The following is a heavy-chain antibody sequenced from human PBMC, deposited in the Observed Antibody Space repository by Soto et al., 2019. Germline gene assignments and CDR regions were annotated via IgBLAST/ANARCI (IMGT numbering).Heavy chain of an antibody. J-gene: IGHJ4*02. CDR3: ANCGSHCYSED. D-gene: IGHD1-26*01. CDR2: INPSGANT. CDR1: GFTFSSFA. Sequence: EVQLLESGGGLVQPGGSLRLSCAVSGFTFSSFAMTWVRQVPGKGLAWVSAINPSGANTYYADSVRGRFTISRDNSKNTLYLQMNSLRAEDTAVYYCANCGSHCYSEDWGQGILVTVSS. V-gene: IGHV3-23*01.